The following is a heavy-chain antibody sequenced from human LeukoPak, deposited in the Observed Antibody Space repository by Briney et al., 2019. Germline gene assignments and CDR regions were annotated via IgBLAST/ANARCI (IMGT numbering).Heavy chain of an antibody. V-gene: IGHV1-18*01. CDR3: ARDPPRIAAAAYRGNWFDP. D-gene: IGHD6-13*01. J-gene: IGHJ5*02. Sequence: GASVKVSCKASGYTFTSYGISWVRQAPGQGLEWMGWISAYNGNTNYAQKLRGRVTMTTDTSTSTAYMELRSLRSDDTAVYYCARDPPRIAAAAYRGNWFDPWGQGTLVTVSS. CDR1: GYTFTSYG. CDR2: ISAYNGNT.